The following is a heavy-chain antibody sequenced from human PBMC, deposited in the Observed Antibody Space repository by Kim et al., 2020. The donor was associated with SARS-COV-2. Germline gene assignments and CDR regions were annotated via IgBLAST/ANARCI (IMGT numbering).Heavy chain of an antibody. J-gene: IGHJ4*02. CDR3: ARDSRGVAPVGVLLNY. Sequence: SVTCRFTIARDNAISSLYLQMNSLRAEDTAVYYCARDSRGVAPVGVLLNYWGQGTLVTVSS. D-gene: IGHD1-26*01. V-gene: IGHV3-21*01.